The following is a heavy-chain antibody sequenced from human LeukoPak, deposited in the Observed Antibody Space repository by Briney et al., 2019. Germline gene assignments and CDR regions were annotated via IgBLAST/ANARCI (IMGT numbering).Heavy chain of an antibody. CDR1: GYTFTSYG. J-gene: IGHJ4*02. Sequence: SVKVSCKASGYTFTSYGISRVRQAPGQGLEWMGGIIPIFGTANYAQKFQGRVTITADKSTSTAYMELSSLRSEDTAVYYCARGRPIVVVPAAAYYFDYWGQGTLVTVSS. CDR3: ARGRPIVVVPAAAYYFDY. D-gene: IGHD2-2*01. CDR2: IIPIFGTA. V-gene: IGHV1-69*06.